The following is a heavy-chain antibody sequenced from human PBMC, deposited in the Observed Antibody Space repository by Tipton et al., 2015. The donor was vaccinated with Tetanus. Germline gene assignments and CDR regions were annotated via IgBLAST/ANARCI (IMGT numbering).Heavy chain of an antibody. Sequence: TLSLTCAVSGYSISSGYYWGWIRQPPGKGLEWIGSIYHSGSTYYNPSLKSRVTISVDTSKNQISLKLSSVPAADTAVYYCARDSYPDAFDIWGQGTMVTVSS. CDR3: ARDSYPDAFDI. CDR1: GYSISSGYY. J-gene: IGHJ3*02. CDR2: IYHSGST. V-gene: IGHV4-38-2*02. D-gene: IGHD1-26*01.